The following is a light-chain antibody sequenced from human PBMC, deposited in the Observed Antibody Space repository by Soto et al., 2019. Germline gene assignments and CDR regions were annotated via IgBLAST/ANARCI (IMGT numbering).Light chain of an antibody. CDR1: KSISTY. CDR3: QQSYSATVT. CDR2: DAS. J-gene: IGKJ5*01. Sequence: DIQMTQSPSSLSASVGDRVTITCRASKSISTYLNWYQQKPGKAPKLLIYDASTLQSGVPSRFSGRGSGTDFTLTISSLLPEDFATYYCQQSYSATVTFGQGTRL. V-gene: IGKV1-39*01.